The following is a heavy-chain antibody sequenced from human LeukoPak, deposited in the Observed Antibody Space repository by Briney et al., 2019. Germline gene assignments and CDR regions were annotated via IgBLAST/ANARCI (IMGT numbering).Heavy chain of an antibody. V-gene: IGHV1-18*01. CDR1: GYTFTSYG. J-gene: IGHJ3*02. CDR3: ARAWLPGVPDDAFDI. Sequence: ASVKVSCKASGYTFTSYGISWVRQAPGQGLEWMGWISAYNGNTNYAQKLQGRVTMTTDTSTSTAYTGLRSLRSDDTAVYYCARAWLPGVPDDAFDIWGQGTMVTVSS. CDR2: ISAYNGNT. D-gene: IGHD5-18*01.